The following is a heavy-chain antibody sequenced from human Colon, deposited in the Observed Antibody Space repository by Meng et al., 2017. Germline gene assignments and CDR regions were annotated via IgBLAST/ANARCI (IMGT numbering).Heavy chain of an antibody. CDR1: GGSISSGDYY. CDR3: ARDRKHYGERGWFDP. Sequence: QVQLQASDPGLVQPSQTRSLTCTVSGGSISSGDYYWSWIRQPPGKGLEWIGYIYYSGSTYSNASLKSRVTISIDRSKNQFSLKLSSVTAADTAVYYCARDRKHYGERGWFDPWGQGTLVTVSS. CDR2: IYYSGST. D-gene: IGHD4-17*01. V-gene: IGHV4-30-4*01. J-gene: IGHJ5*02.